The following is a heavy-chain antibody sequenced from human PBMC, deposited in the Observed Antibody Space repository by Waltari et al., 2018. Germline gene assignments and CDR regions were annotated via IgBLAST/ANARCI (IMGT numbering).Heavy chain of an antibody. CDR1: GGSLSGYH. V-gene: IGHV4-34*02. Sequence: VQLQQWGAGLLKPSETLSLTCDVSGGSLSGYHKTWIRQPPGKGLGWIGEINDSGRTTYNPSLESRVTVSIDTANNRFSLRVRSVTAADTAVYYCARVFGYYYYYMDVWGKGTTVTISS. D-gene: IGHD3-22*01. J-gene: IGHJ6*03. CDR3: ARVFGYYYYYMDV. CDR2: INDSGRT.